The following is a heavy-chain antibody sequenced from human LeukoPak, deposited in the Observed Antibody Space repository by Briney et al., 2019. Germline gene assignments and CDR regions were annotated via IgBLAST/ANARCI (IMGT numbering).Heavy chain of an antibody. D-gene: IGHD2-2*01. CDR2: IYPDDSET. CDR3: AKQLRLWSGSSASDPFDS. CDR1: GYSFTTYW. Sequence: SGESLKISCKGSGYSFTTYWIGWVRQTPGKGLELMGIIYPDDSETRYSPSFQGQVTISADKSITTAYLQWSSLKASDTAMYYCAKQLRLWSGSSASDPFDSWGQGTLVTVSS. V-gene: IGHV5-51*01. J-gene: IGHJ4*02.